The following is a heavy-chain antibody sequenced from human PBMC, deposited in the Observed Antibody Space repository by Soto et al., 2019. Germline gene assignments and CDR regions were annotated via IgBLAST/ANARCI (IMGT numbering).Heavy chain of an antibody. CDR1: GYTFTNYY. D-gene: IGHD6-13*01. V-gene: IGHV1-46*01. CDR3: ARDLAAADY. J-gene: IGHJ4*02. CDR2: INPTGGST. Sequence: QVQLVQSGAEVKKPGASVKVSCKASGYTFTNYYIHWVRQAPGQGLEWMGIINPTGGSTNYAQQFQGRVNLTMDTSTSTVYMELSSLRFEDTAVYYCARDLAAADYWGQGTLVTVSS.